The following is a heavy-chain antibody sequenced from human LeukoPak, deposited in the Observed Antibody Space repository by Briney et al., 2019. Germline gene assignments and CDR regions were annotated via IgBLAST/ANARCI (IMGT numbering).Heavy chain of an antibody. CDR3: ARVGGNIDAFDI. Sequence: PSETLSLTCAVSGGSIGSYYWSWIRQPPGEGLEWIGDIYYSGRTNYNPSLKSRVTISVDTSKNQFSLKLSSVTAADTAVYYCARVGGNIDAFDIWGQGTVVTVSS. V-gene: IGHV4-59*01. D-gene: IGHD3-16*01. CDR1: GGSIGSYY. J-gene: IGHJ3*02. CDR2: IYYSGRT.